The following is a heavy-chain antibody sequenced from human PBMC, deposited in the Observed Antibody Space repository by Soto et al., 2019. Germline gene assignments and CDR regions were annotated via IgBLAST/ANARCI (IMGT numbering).Heavy chain of an antibody. Sequence: EVQLLESGGGLVQPGGSLRLSCAASGFTFSTYAMNWVRQAPGKGLEWVSVISGSGGSTYYADAVKGRFTISRDNSKNTLYLQMNSLRAEDTAVYYCAKRTVGWYFDLWGRGTLVTVSS. D-gene: IGHD4-17*01. CDR1: GFTFSTYA. V-gene: IGHV3-23*01. J-gene: IGHJ2*01. CDR2: ISGSGGST. CDR3: AKRTVGWYFDL.